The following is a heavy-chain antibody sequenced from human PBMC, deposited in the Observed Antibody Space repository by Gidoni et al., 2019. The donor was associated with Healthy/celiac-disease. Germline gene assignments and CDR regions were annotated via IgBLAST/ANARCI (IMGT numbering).Heavy chain of an antibody. J-gene: IGHJ4*02. D-gene: IGHD3-22*01. Sequence: QVQLQESGPGLVKPSETLSLTCTVSGGSVSSGSYYWSWIRQPPGKGLEWIGYIYYSGSTNYNPSLKSRVTISVDTSKTQFSLKLSSVTAADTAVYYCARDYYDSSGYYYPFDYWGQGTLVTVSS. V-gene: IGHV4-61*01. CDR3: ARDYYDSSGYYYPFDY. CDR1: GGSVSSGSYY. CDR2: IYYSGST.